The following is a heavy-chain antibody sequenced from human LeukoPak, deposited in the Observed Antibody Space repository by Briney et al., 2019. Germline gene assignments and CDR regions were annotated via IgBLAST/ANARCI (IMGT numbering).Heavy chain of an antibody. CDR1: GFTFSSYA. Sequence: AGGSLRLSCAASGFTFSSYAMSWVRQAPGKGLEWVSAISGSGGSTYYADSVKGRFTISRDNSKNTLYLQMNSLRAEDTAVYYCAKFLPGTYEIFGVDYWGQGTLVTVSS. J-gene: IGHJ4*02. CDR2: ISGSGGST. V-gene: IGHV3-23*01. CDR3: AKFLPGTYEIFGVDY. D-gene: IGHD3-3*01.